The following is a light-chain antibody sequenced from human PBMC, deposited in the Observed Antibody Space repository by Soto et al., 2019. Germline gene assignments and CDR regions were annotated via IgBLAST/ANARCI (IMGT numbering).Light chain of an antibody. CDR1: SSDVGGYNY. J-gene: IGLJ1*01. Sequence: QSALTQPASVSGSPGESITISCTGTSSDVGGYNYVSWYQQRPDKAPKFMIYDVSNLPSGVSNRFSGSKSGNTASLTISGLQAEDEADYYCSSDTTSNTRQIVFGTGTKPTVL. V-gene: IGLV2-14*01. CDR2: DVS. CDR3: SSDTTSNTRQIV.